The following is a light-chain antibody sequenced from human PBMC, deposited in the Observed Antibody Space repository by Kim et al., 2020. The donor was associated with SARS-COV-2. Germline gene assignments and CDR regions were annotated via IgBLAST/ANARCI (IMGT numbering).Light chain of an antibody. CDR3: QKYATSPET. J-gene: IGKJ1*01. CDR1: QSVSSNF. Sequence: ENVLTQSPGTLSLSPGERATLSCRASQSVSSNFFAWYQQKAGQAPRLVIYSASSRASGIPDRFSGSGSGTDFTLTISTLEPEDFAVYYCQKYATSPETFGQGTKVDIK. CDR2: SAS. V-gene: IGKV3-20*01.